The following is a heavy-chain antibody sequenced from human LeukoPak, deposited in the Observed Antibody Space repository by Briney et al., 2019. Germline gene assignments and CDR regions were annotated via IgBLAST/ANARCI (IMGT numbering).Heavy chain of an antibody. CDR2: IRYDGSNK. CDR1: GFTFSSYG. D-gene: IGHD5-18*01. V-gene: IGHV3-30*02. Sequence: GGPLRLSCAASGFTFSSYGMHWVRQAPGKGLEWVAFIRYDGSNKYYADSVKGRFTISRDNSRNTLYVQMNSLRAEDTAVYYCAKSSKRGYSYGLQYHYMDVWGKGTTVTVSS. CDR3: AKSSKRGYSYGLQYHYMDV. J-gene: IGHJ6*03.